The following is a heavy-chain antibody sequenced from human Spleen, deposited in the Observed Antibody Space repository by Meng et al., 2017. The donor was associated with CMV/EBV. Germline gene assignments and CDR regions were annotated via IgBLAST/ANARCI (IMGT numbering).Heavy chain of an antibody. CDR2: ISPNSGGT. J-gene: IGHJ6*02. CDR1: GYTFTDYY. CDR3: AGPKDIVVVPVVYYYYGMDV. D-gene: IGHD2-2*01. V-gene: IGHV1-2*02. Sequence: ASVKVSCKASGYTFTDYYINWVRQAPGQGLEWMGWISPNSGGTKYAQKLQGRVTMTSDTSISTANMELSSLRSDDTAVYYCAGPKDIVVVPVVYYYYGMDVWGQGTTVTVSS.